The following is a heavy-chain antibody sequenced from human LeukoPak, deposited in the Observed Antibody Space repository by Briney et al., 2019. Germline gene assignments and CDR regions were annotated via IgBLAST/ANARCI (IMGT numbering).Heavy chain of an antibody. Sequence: KPSETLSLTCTVSGYSISSGYYWGWIRQPPGKGLEWIGSIYHSGSTYYNPSLKSRVTISVDTSKNQFSLKLSSVTAADTAVYYCAREGRYNWNDPGWFDPWGQGTLVTVSS. V-gene: IGHV4-38-2*02. CDR1: GYSISSGYY. J-gene: IGHJ5*02. D-gene: IGHD1-1*01. CDR3: AREGRYNWNDPGWFDP. CDR2: IYHSGST.